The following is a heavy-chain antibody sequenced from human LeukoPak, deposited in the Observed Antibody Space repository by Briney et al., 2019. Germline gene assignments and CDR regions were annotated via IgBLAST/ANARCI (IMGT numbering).Heavy chain of an antibody. D-gene: IGHD3-22*01. J-gene: IGHJ4*02. V-gene: IGHV4-34*01. CDR1: GGSFSGYY. CDR2: INHSGST. Sequence: SETLSLTCAVYGGSFSGYYWSWIRQPPGKGLEWIGEINHSGSTNYNPSLKSRVTISVDTSKNQFSLKLSSVTAADTAVYYCASPYSSGYSFDYWGRGTLVTVSS. CDR3: ASPYSSGYSFDY.